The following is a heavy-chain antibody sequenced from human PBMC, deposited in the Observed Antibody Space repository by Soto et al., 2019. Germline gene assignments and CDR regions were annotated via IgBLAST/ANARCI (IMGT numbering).Heavy chain of an antibody. Sequence: PGGSLRLWCVGSGFAFNIYSMNGVRQAPGKGLEWVSHIDSKNGYIHYADSVKGRFTISRDNAKNSLYLQMNSLRAEDTAVYYCARDHHRYSGYDYVDYWGQGNLVTVSS. J-gene: IGHJ4*02. D-gene: IGHD5-12*01. CDR2: IDSKNGYI. V-gene: IGHV3-21*05. CDR1: GFAFNIYS. CDR3: ARDHHRYSGYDYVDY.